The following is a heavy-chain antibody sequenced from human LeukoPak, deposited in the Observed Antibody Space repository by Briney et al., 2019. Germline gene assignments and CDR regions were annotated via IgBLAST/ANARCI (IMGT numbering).Heavy chain of an antibody. V-gene: IGHV4-31*03. CDR1: GGSISNGDHY. D-gene: IGHD4-23*01. CDR2: IYYSGST. Sequence: SETLSLTCTVSGGSISNGDHYWSWIRQHPGKGLEWIGHIYYSGSTYYNPSLKSRVTISVDTSKNQFSLKLSSVTAADTAVYYCARAKGYGGNSPWGQGTLVTVSS. CDR3: ARAKGYGGNSP. J-gene: IGHJ5*02.